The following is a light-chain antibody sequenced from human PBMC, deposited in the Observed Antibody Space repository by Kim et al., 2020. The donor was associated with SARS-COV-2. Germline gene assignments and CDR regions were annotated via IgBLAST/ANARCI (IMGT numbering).Light chain of an antibody. J-gene: IGKJ2*01. V-gene: IGKV1-33*01. CDR3: EQYERLPYT. CDR2: DAS. CDR1: QDIRRS. Sequence: SVSVGERVTLTCQASQDIRRSLAWYQQKSGKAPRRLIYDASNVETGVPSRFSGSGHGTDFTLTISTMEPEDIATYYCEQYERLPYTFGQGTKLEI.